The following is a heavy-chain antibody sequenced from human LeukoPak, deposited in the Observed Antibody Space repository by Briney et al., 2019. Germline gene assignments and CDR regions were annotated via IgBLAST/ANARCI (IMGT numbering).Heavy chain of an antibody. CDR2: ISWNSGNI. CDR1: GFTFGDYV. D-gene: IGHD3-9*01. V-gene: IGHV3-9*01. CDR3: AKGEAIRYFDWLLYD. Sequence: GGSLRLSCAASGFTFGDYVMHWVRQAPGKGLEWVSGISWNSGNIYYEASVKGRFTNSRDNAKNSLYLQMNSLRAEDTALYYCAKGEAIRYFDWLLYDWGQGIPVTVSS. J-gene: IGHJ4*02.